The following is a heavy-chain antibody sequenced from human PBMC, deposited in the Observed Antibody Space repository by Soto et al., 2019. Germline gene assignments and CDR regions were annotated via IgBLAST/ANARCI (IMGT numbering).Heavy chain of an antibody. CDR1: GFTFTSSA. CDR2: IVVGSGNT. D-gene: IGHD5-18*01. V-gene: IGHV1-58*01. J-gene: IGHJ3*02. Sequence: ASVKVSCKASGFTFTSSAVQWVRQARGQRLEWIGWIVVGSGNTNYAQKFQERVTITRDMSTSTAYMELSSLRSEDTAVYYCAAGGRGYSYDAFDIWGQGTMVTVSS. CDR3: AAGGRGYSYDAFDI.